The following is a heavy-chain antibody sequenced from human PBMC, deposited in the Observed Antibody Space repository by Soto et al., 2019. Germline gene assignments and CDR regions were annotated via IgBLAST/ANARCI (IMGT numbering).Heavy chain of an antibody. CDR1: GGSISSYY. J-gene: IGHJ4*02. D-gene: IGHD5-18*01. V-gene: IGHV4-59*08. CDR3: ERRYGSCFYY. CDR2: IYYSGST. Sequence: QVQLQESGPGLVKPSETLSLTCTVSGGSISSYYWSWIRQPPGKGLEWIGYIYYSGSTNYNPSLKSRVTISVDTSKNQFSLKLSSVTAADTAVYYCERRYGSCFYYWGQGTLVTVSS.